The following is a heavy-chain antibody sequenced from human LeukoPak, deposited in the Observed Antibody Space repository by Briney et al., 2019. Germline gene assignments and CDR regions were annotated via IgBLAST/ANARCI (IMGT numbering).Heavy chain of an antibody. Sequence: GGSLRLSCAASGFTFSSYAMSWVRQAPGKGLEWVSAISGSGGSTYYADSVKGRFTISRDNSKNSLYLQMNSLRAEDTALYYCARGPFWRPFDYWGQGTLVTVSS. CDR2: ISGSGGST. V-gene: IGHV3-23*01. CDR3: ARGPFWRPFDY. CDR1: GFTFSSYA. D-gene: IGHD3-3*01. J-gene: IGHJ4*02.